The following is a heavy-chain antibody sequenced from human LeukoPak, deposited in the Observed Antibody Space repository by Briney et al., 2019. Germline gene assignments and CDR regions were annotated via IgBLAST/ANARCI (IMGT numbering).Heavy chain of an antibody. J-gene: IGHJ4*02. V-gene: IGHV1-46*01. CDR1: GDTYANHY. Sequence: ASVKVSCKASGDTYANHYIHRVRQAPGQGVEWMGVIIPSGGSTNYAQRFQGRLTVTTDTSTSTVYMDLGSLRSEDTAVYYCATTPLVRGPLYYFDYWGQGTLATVSA. CDR2: IIPSGGST. D-gene: IGHD3-10*01. CDR3: ATTPLVRGPLYYFDY.